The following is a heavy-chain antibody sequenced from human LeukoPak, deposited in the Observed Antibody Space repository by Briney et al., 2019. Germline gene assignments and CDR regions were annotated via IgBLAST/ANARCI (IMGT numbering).Heavy chain of an antibody. CDR2: ISDSGDST. CDR3: AKVGIVVGGDYYDY. Sequence: GGSLRLSCATSGFTFSINAMSWVRQAPGRGLEWVSVISDSGDSTNYADSVKGRFTISRDNSKNTVYLQMNSLRVEDTAVYYCAKVGIVVGGDYYDYWGQGTLVTVSP. CDR1: GFTFSINA. V-gene: IGHV3-23*01. J-gene: IGHJ4*02. D-gene: IGHD3-22*01.